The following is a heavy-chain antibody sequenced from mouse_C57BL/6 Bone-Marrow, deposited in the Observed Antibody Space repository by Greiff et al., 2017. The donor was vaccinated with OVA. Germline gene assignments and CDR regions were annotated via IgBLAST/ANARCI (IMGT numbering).Heavy chain of an antibody. J-gene: IGHJ2*01. V-gene: IGHV1-76*01. CDR2: IYPGSGNI. D-gene: IGHD2-2*01. Sequence: QVQLQQSGAELVRPGASVKLSCKASGYTFTDYYISWVKQRPGQGLEWIARIYPGSGNIYYNEKFKGKATLTAEKSSSTAYMQLSSLPSDDSAVDFCARTERLSNYFDYWGQGTTLTVSS. CDR3: ARTERLSNYFDY. CDR1: GYTFTDYY.